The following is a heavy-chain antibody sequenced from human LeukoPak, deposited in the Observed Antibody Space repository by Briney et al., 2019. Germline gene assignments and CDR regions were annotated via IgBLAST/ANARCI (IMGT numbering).Heavy chain of an antibody. V-gene: IGHV4-61*01. CDR1: GGSVSSSIYY. Sequence: SETLSLTCTVSGGSVSSSIYYWGWIRQPPGKGLEWIGYIYYNGSTNYNPSLKGRVTISVDTSKNQFSLKLSSVTAADTAVYYCARDSVVVVIKGGYNWFDPWGQGTLVTVSS. D-gene: IGHD3-22*01. CDR3: ARDSVVVVIKGGYNWFDP. CDR2: IYYNGST. J-gene: IGHJ5*02.